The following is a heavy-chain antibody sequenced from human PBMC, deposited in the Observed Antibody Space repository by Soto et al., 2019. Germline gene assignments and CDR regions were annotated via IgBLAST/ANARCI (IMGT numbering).Heavy chain of an antibody. Sequence: QVQLQESGPGLVKPSGTLSLTCAVSGDSLNSRNWWTWVRQSPGKGLEWIGEIYHSGSANYNPSLKRRVTMSVDKSKNHFSLNLTYVTAADTAVYYCARGDAPTVTTINYFDPWGQGLLVTVSS. D-gene: IGHD4-17*01. CDR1: GDSLNSRNW. V-gene: IGHV4-4*02. CDR2: IYHSGSA. J-gene: IGHJ5*02. CDR3: ARGDAPTVTTINYFDP.